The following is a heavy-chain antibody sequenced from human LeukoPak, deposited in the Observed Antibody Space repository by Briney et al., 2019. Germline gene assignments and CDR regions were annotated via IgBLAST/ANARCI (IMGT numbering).Heavy chain of an antibody. V-gene: IGHV4-31*03. D-gene: IGHD1-14*01. CDR3: ARGSELRYNYMDV. CDR1: GGSNHSRGYS. Sequence: SETLSLTCTVSGGSNHSRGYSESWLRQHPGKGLEWIVHILSSGSTYVNPSLESRVNISVDTSKNQYSLKLTSVTAADTAVYYCARGSELRYNYMDVGGKGPTVTVPS. J-gene: IGHJ6*03. CDR2: ILSSGST.